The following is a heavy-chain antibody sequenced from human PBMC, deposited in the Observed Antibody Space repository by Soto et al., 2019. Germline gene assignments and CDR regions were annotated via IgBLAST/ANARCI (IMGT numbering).Heavy chain of an antibody. J-gene: IGHJ6*03. V-gene: IGHV3-23*01. D-gene: IGHD3-10*01. CDR1: GFTFSSYA. CDR2: ISGSGGST. CDR3: AKVQLGFGEYQPMDV. Sequence: GGSLRLSCAASGFTFSSYAMSWVRQAPGKGLEWVSAISGSGGSTYYADSVKGRFTISRDNSKNTLYLQMNSLRVEDTAVYYCAKVQLGFGEYQPMDVWGKGTTVTVSS.